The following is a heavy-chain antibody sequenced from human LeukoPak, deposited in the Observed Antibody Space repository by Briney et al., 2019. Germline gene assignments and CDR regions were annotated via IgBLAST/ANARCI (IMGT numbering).Heavy chain of an antibody. Sequence: SQTLSLTCTVSGGSISSGGYYWSWIRQPAGKGLEWIGRIYTSGSTNYNPSLKSRVTISVDTSKNQFSLKLSSVTAADTAVYYCARGGVGAWVDYWGQGTLVTVSS. D-gene: IGHD1-26*01. J-gene: IGHJ4*02. CDR3: ARGGVGAWVDY. V-gene: IGHV4-61*02. CDR1: GGSISSGGYY. CDR2: IYTSGST.